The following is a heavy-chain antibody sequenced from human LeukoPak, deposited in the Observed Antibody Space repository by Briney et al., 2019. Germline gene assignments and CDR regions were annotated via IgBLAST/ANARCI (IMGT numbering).Heavy chain of an antibody. CDR1: GYSFTSYW. CDR3: ARKPYCSSTSCYGVYWFDP. J-gene: IGHJ5*02. D-gene: IGHD2-2*01. Sequence: GESLQITCKGSGYSFTSYWIGWVRQMPGKGLEWMGIIYPGDSDTRYSPSFQGQVTISADKSISTAYLQWSSLKASDTAMYYCARKPYCSSTSCYGVYWFDPWGQGTLVTVSS. CDR2: IYPGDSDT. V-gene: IGHV5-51*01.